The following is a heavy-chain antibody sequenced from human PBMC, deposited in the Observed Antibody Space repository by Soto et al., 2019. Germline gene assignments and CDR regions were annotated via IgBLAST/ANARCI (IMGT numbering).Heavy chain of an antibody. D-gene: IGHD5-18*01. CDR3: AKIPSGYSYGSFDY. V-gene: IGHV3-23*01. CDR2: ISGSGGST. CDR1: GFTFSSYA. Sequence: EVQLLESGGGLVQPGGSLRLSCAASGFTFSSYAMSWVRQAPGKGLEWVSAISGSGGSTYYADSVKGRFTISRDNSKNTLYLQMNSLRTADTAVYYCAKIPSGYSYGSFDYWGQGTLVTVSS. J-gene: IGHJ4*02.